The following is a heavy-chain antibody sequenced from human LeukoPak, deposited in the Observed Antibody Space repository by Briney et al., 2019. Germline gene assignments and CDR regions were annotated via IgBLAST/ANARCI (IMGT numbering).Heavy chain of an antibody. Sequence: PGRSLRLSCAVSGITLSNYGMSWVRQAPGKGLEWVAGFRDSGGRTNYADSVKGRFTISRDKPKNTLYLQMNSLRVEHTAVYFCAKRGVVIRVILVGFHKEAYYFDSWGQGALVTVSS. J-gene: IGHJ4*02. D-gene: IGHD3-22*01. CDR3: AKRGVVIRVILVGFHKEAYYFDS. CDR2: FRDSGGRT. CDR1: GITLSNYG. V-gene: IGHV3-23*01.